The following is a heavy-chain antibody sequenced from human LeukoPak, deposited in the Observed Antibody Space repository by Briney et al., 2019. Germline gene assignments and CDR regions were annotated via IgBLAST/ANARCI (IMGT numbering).Heavy chain of an antibody. D-gene: IGHD3-10*01. V-gene: IGHV3-23*01. CDR1: GFTFSSYA. J-gene: IGHJ4*02. Sequence: PGGSLRLSCAASGFTFSSYAMTWVRQDPGNGLQWVSTISVSGENTYYADSVKGRFTISRDISKSTLYLQMNSLRDEDTALYYCAKYGSGTYYNGLHWGQGTLVTVSS. CDR2: ISVSGENT. CDR3: AKYGSGTYYNGLH.